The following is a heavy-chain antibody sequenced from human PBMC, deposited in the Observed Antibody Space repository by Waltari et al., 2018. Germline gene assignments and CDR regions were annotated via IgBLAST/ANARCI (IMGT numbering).Heavy chain of an antibody. Sequence: QVQLQESGPGLVKPSQTLSLTCTVSGGSISSGSYYWSWIRQPAGKGLEWIGYIYTSGSTTYTPPLKSRVNIAVDTSKNQFSLKLSSVTAADTAVYYCARSQFDAFDIWGQGTMVTVSS. CDR3: ARSQFDAFDI. CDR1: GGSISSGSYY. J-gene: IGHJ3*02. V-gene: IGHV4-61*09. CDR2: IYTSGST.